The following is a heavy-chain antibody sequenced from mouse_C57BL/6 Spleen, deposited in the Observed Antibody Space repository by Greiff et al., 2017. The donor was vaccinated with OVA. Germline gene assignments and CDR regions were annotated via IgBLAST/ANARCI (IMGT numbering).Heavy chain of an antibody. Sequence: EVKLVESGGGLVKPGGSLKLSCAASGFTFSDYGMHWVRQAPEKGLEWVAYISSGSSTIYYADTVQGRFPISRDHAKNTLFLQMTSLRSEDTAMYYCSREAPMYYYGSSYFYAMDYWGQGTSVTVSS. D-gene: IGHD1-1*01. CDR2: ISSGSSTI. CDR1: GFTFSDYG. V-gene: IGHV5-17*01. J-gene: IGHJ4*01. CDR3: SREAPMYYYGSSYFYAMDY.